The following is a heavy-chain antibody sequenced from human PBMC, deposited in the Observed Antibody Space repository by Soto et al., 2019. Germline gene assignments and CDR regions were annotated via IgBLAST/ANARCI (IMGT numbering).Heavy chain of an antibody. Sequence: KTGGSLRLSCAASGFTFSSYSMNWVRQAPGKGLEWVSSISSSSSYIYYADSVKGRFTISRDNAKNSLYLQMNSLRAEDTAVYYCASEGVWCMLSDCGMDVWGQGTTVTVSS. CDR1: GFTFSSYS. CDR3: ASEGVWCMLSDCGMDV. J-gene: IGHJ6*02. V-gene: IGHV3-21*01. CDR2: ISSSSSYI. D-gene: IGHD2-8*01.